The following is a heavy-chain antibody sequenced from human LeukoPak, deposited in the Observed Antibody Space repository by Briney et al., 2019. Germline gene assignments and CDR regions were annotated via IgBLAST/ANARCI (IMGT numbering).Heavy chain of an antibody. CDR3: ARGTYRSSSPSIGMPYYLDY. D-gene: IGHD6-6*01. V-gene: IGHV3-21*01. CDR1: GFTFSSYS. J-gene: IGHJ4*02. CDR2: ISSSGSYI. Sequence: GGSLRLSCAASGFTFSSYSMNWVRQAPGKGLEWVSSISSSGSYIFYAQSVEGRFIISRDNAKNSHYLQMNSLRVDDTAVYFCARGTYRSSSPSIGMPYYLDYWGQGILVTVSS.